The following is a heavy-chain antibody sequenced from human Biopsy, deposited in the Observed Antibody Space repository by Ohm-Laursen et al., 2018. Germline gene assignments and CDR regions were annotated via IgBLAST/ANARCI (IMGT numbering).Heavy chain of an antibody. CDR1: GYSFTKYY. CDR3: ARDETGSSVFGPYYYGMDV. D-gene: IGHD3-9*01. V-gene: IGHV1-46*01. J-gene: IGHJ6*02. Sequence: ASVKVSCKASGYSFTKYYINWVRQAPGQELEWMGIINPTGGTTSYAEKFQGRVTLTRDTSTGTVYLELNSLIYEDTALYYCARDETGSSVFGPYYYGMDVWGQGTTVTVSS. CDR2: INPTGGTT.